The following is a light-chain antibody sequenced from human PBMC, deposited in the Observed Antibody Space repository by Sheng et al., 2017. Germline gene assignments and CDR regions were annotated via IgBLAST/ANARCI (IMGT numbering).Light chain of an antibody. CDR2: SNN. CDR1: SSNIGSNT. V-gene: IGLV1-44*01. CDR3: SSYTSSSTLV. J-gene: IGLJ3*02. Sequence: QSVLTQPPSASGTPGQRVTISCSGSSSNIGSNTVNWYQQLPGTAPKLLIYSNNQRPSGVPDRFSGSKSGTSASLAISGLQAEDEADYYCSSYTSSSTLVFGGGT.